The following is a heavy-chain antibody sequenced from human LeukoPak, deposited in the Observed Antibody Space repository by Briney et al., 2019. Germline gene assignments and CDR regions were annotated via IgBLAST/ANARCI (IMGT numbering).Heavy chain of an antibody. D-gene: IGHD1-20*01. J-gene: IGHJ5*01. CDR2: IYVDGST. CDR1: GFTFSSYG. Sequence: PGGSLRLSCAASGFTFSSYGMHWVRQAPGKGLEWVSGIYVDGSTYYADSVKGRFTISRDNSRNTLYLQMNSLRAEDTAVYYCPRITAYDDSWGQGTLVTVSS. V-gene: IGHV3-NL1*01. CDR3: PRITAYDDS.